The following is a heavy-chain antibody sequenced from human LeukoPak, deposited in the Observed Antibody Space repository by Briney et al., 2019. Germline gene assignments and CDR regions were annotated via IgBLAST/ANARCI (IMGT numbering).Heavy chain of an antibody. J-gene: IGHJ4*02. V-gene: IGHV1-69*04. CDR1: GGTFSSYA. Sequence: ASVKVSRKASGGTFSSYAISWVRQAPGQGLEWMGRIIPILGIANYAQKFQGRVTITADKSTSTAYMELSSLRSEDTAVYYCARGPDVNYYGSGSYPASWGQGTLVTVSS. CDR3: ARGPDVNYYGSGSYPAS. CDR2: IIPILGIA. D-gene: IGHD3-10*01.